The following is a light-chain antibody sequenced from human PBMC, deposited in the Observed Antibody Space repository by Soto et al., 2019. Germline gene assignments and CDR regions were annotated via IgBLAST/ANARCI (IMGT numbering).Light chain of an antibody. CDR3: QQYGSSSWT. V-gene: IGKV3-20*01. CDR1: QSISNN. CDR2: GAS. J-gene: IGKJ1*01. Sequence: IVMSPSPATLSVSTGEGATLFCRASQSISNNLAWYQQKPGQAPRLLIYGASSRATGIPDRFSGSGSGTDFTLTIIGVEPEDFAVYCCQQYGSSSWTSGEGT.